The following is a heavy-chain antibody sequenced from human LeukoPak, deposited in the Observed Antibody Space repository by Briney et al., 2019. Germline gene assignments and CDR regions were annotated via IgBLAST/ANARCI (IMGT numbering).Heavy chain of an antibody. J-gene: IGHJ6*02. D-gene: IGHD6-13*01. CDR1: GGSISSYY. Sequence: SETLSLTCTVSGGSISSYYWSCIRQPPGKGLEWIGYIYYSGSTNYNPSLKSRVTISVDTSKNQFSLKLSSVTAADTAVYYCARCERSTAAAGDNYYYYYGMDVWGQGTTVTVSS. CDR2: IYYSGST. CDR3: ARCERSTAAAGDNYYYYYGMDV. V-gene: IGHV4-59*01.